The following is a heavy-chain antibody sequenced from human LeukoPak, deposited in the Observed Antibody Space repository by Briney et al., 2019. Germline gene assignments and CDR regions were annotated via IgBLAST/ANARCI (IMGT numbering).Heavy chain of an antibody. J-gene: IGHJ5*02. Sequence: SETLSLTCTVSGGSISSYYWGWIRQPPGKGLESIGSIYHSGSTYYNPSLKSRVTISVDTSKNQFSLKLSSVTAADTAVYYCARDGPAAIELGANWFDPWGQGTLVTVSS. CDR3: ARDGPAAIELGANWFDP. D-gene: IGHD2-2*02. CDR2: IYHSGST. CDR1: GGSISSYY. V-gene: IGHV4-38-2*02.